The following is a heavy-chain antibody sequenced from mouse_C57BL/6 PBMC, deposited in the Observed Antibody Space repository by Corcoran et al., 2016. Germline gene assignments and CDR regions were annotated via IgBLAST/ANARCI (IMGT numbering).Heavy chain of an antibody. Sequence: QIQLVQSGPELKKTGETVKISCKASGYTFTTYGMSWVKQAPGKGLKWMGWINTYSGVPTYADDFKGRFAFSLETSASTAYLQINNLKNEDTATYFCASPRDGYYGYAMDYWGQGTSVTVSS. J-gene: IGHJ4*01. D-gene: IGHD2-3*01. CDR3: ASPRDGYYGYAMDY. CDR1: GYTFTTYG. V-gene: IGHV9-3*01. CDR2: INTYSGVP.